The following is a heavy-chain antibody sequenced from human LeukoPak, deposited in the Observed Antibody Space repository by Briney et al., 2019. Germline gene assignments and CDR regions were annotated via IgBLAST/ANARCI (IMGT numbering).Heavy chain of an antibody. Sequence: GGSLRLSCAASGFTFSSYWMSWVRQAPGKGLEWVANIKQDGSEKYYVDSVKGRFTISRDNAKNSLYLQMNSLRAEDTAVYYCARDTPIQPTCYFDYWGQGTLVVVSS. CDR1: GFTFSSYW. CDR3: ARDTPIQPTCYFDY. V-gene: IGHV3-7*01. D-gene: IGHD5-18*01. J-gene: IGHJ4*02. CDR2: IKQDGSEK.